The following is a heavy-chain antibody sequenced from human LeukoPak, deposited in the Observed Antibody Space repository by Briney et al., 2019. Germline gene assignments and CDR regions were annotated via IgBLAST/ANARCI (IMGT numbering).Heavy chain of an antibody. J-gene: IGHJ3*01. D-gene: IGHD5-18*01. CDR3: ARQSGYSYGRYAFDF. Sequence: PSETLSLTCTVSGGSISSSSYYWGWIRQPPGKGLEWIGSIYYSGSTYYNPSLKSRVTISVDTSKNQFSLKLSSVTAADTAVYYCARQSGYSYGRYAFDFWGQGTMVTVSS. CDR1: GGSISSSSYY. V-gene: IGHV4-39*01. CDR2: IYYSGST.